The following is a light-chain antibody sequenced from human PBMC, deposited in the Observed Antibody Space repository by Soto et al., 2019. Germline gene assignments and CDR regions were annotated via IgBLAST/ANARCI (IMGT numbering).Light chain of an antibody. CDR3: QQYGSSXLT. Sequence: EIVLTQSPGTLSLSPGERATLSCRASQSVSSSHFAWYRQKPGQAPRLLIYGASSRATGIPDRFSGSGSGTDFTLTISRLEPEDFAVYYCQQYGSSXLTFGQGTRLEIK. CDR1: QSVSSSH. V-gene: IGKV3-20*01. CDR2: GAS. J-gene: IGKJ5*01.